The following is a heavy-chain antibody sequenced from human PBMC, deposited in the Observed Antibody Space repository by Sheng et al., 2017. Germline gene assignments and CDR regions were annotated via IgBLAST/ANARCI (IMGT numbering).Heavy chain of an antibody. CDR2: IIPILGIA. V-gene: IGHV1-69*04. Sequence: QVQLVQSGAEVKKPGSSVKVSCKASGGTFSSYAISWVRQAPGQGLEWMGGIIPILGIANYAQKFQGRVTITADKSTSTAYMELSSLRSEDTAVYYCARQITFGGVIDAYYFDYWGQGTLVTVSS. CDR3: ARQITFGGVIDAYYFDY. D-gene: IGHD3-16*02. J-gene: IGHJ4*02. CDR1: GGTFSSYA.